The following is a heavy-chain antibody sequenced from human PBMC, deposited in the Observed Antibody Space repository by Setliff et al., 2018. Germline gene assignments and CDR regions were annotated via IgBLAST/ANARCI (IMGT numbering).Heavy chain of an antibody. Sequence: SETLSLTCAASGGTFSDYYWTWIRQPPDRELEWIGEINQSGTTNYNPPLKGRATISVDNSKNQFSLNLNSVTVADTAVYFCARGVRTGPLDSWGQGTLVTVSS. CDR1: GGTFSDYY. CDR3: ARGVRTGPLDS. J-gene: IGHJ4*02. V-gene: IGHV4-34*01. CDR2: INQSGTT. D-gene: IGHD1-1*01.